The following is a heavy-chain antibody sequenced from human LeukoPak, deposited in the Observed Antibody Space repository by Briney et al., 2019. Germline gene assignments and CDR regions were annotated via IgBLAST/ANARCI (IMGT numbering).Heavy chain of an antibody. Sequence: GGSLRLSCTASGFTFSSYEMNWVRQAPGKGLEWVSYISSSGTTIYYADSVEGRFTISRDNAKNSLYLQMNSLRAEDTAVYYCARSGGYFDWLWYNWFDPWGQGTLVTVSS. V-gene: IGHV3-48*03. CDR2: ISSSGTTI. CDR3: ARSGGYFDWLWYNWFDP. D-gene: IGHD3-9*01. CDR1: GFTFSSYE. J-gene: IGHJ5*02.